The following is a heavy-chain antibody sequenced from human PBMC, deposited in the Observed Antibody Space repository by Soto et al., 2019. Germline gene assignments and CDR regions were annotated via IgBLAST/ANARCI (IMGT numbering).Heavy chain of an antibody. J-gene: IGHJ5*02. CDR1: GYSISSGYY. D-gene: IGHD6-13*01. CDR3: AREGIAAAGTRWFDP. CDR2: IYHSGST. V-gene: IGHV4-38-2*02. Sequence: LSLTCAVSGYSISSGYYWGWIRQPPGKGLEWIGSIYHSGSTYYNPSLKSRVTISVDTSKNQFSLKLSSVTAADTAVYYCAREGIAAAGTRWFDPWGQGTLVTVSS.